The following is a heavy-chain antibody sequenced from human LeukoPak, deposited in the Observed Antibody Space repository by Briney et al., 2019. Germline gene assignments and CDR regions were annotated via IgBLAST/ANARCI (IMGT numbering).Heavy chain of an antibody. V-gene: IGHV1-46*01. Sequence: VASVKVSCKASGYTFTSYYMHWVRQAPGQGLEWMGIINPSGGSTSYAQKFQGRVTMTRDTSTNTVYMELSSLRSEDTAVYYCAREDYGDYRGHYYYYYGMDVWGQGTTVTVSS. CDR3: AREDYGDYRGHYYYYYGMDV. CDR1: GYTFTSYY. D-gene: IGHD4-17*01. CDR2: INPSGGST. J-gene: IGHJ6*02.